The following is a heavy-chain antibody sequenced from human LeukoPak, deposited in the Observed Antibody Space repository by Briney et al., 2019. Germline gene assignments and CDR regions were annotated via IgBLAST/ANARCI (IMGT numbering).Heavy chain of an antibody. V-gene: IGHV3-11*01. CDR1: GFTFSDYY. CDR3: ATTSTTVTTVGVDY. Sequence: PGGSLRLSCAASGFTFSDYYMSWIRQAPGKGLEWISYISHSGSIIYYADSVKGRFTFSRDNAKNTLYLQMNSLRAEDTAVYYCATTSTTVTTVGVDYWGQGTLVTVSS. J-gene: IGHJ4*02. D-gene: IGHD4-17*01. CDR2: ISHSGSII.